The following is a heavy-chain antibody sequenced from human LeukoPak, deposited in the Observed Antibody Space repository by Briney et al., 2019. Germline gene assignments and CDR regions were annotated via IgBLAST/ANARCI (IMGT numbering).Heavy chain of an antibody. D-gene: IGHD5-18*01. J-gene: IGHJ4*02. CDR3: ARDRWGYSYGGD. V-gene: IGHV3-7*01. Sequence: GGSLRLSCAASGFTFSSYWMSWVRQAPGQGLEWVANINQDGSEKFYVDSVKGRFTISRDNAKNSLYLQMNRLRAEDTAVYYCARDRWGYSYGGDWGQGTLVTVSS. CDR2: INQDGSEK. CDR1: GFTFSSYW.